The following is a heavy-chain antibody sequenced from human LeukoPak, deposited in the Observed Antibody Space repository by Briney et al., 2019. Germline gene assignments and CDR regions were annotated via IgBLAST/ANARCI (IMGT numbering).Heavy chain of an antibody. V-gene: IGHV3-7*04. Sequence: GGSLRLSCVASGFTFSENWMTWVRQAPGKGLEWVANINQDGRELYYVDSVKGRFTISRDNAKNSLHLQMSSLRAEDTAEYYCARGVYYLDYWGQGTLVTVSS. CDR3: ARGVYYLDY. CDR2: INQDGREL. J-gene: IGHJ4*02. D-gene: IGHD3-3*01. CDR1: GFTFSENW.